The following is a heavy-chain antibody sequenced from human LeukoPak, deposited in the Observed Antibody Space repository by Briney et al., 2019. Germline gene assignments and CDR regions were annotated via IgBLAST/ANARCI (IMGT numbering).Heavy chain of an antibody. D-gene: IGHD5-24*01. J-gene: IGHJ6*02. CDR1: GGSVSSGSYY. CDR3: ARVGDGYNRPHYYYGMDV. CDR2: IYYSGST. Sequence: SETLSLTCTVSGGSVSSGSYYWSWIRQPPGKGLEWIGYIYYSGSTNYNPSLKSRVTISVDTSKNQFSLKLSSVTAADTAVYYCARVGDGYNRPHYYYGMDVWGRGTTVTVSS. V-gene: IGHV4-61*01.